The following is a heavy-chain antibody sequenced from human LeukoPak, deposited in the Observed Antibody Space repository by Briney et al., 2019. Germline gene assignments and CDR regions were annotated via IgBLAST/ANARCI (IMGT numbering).Heavy chain of an antibody. CDR2: ISGSGGST. V-gene: IGHV3-23*01. CDR3: AKVAGYSPSWYHFDY. J-gene: IGHJ4*02. Sequence: GGSLRLSCAASGFTFSSYAMSWVRQAPGKGLEGVSAISGSGGSTYYADSVKGRFTISRDNSKNTLYLQMNSLRSEDTAVYYCAKVAGYSPSWYHFDYWGQGTLVTVSS. CDR1: GFTFSSYA. D-gene: IGHD6-13*01.